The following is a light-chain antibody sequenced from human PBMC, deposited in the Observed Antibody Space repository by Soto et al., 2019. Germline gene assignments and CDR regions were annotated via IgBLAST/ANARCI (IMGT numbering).Light chain of an antibody. CDR3: KQSYSTPLT. Sequence: DIQMTQSPSSLSASVGDRVTITCRASQSISSYLNWYQQKPGKAPKLLIYAASSLQSGVPSRFSGSGSGTDFTRTISSLLPEDFATYYCKQSYSTPLTFGGGTKVDIK. J-gene: IGKJ4*01. CDR1: QSISSY. V-gene: IGKV1-39*01. CDR2: AAS.